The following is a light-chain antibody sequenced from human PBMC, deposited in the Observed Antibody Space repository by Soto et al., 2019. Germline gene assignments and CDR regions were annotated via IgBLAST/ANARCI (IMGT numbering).Light chain of an antibody. Sequence: HSVLTQPPSASGSPGQSVTITCSGTSSDVGEENYVSWYQQHPGKVPKLILYEVSKRPSGVPDRFSGSRSGNKASLTVSGLQDEDEADYYCSSFAGSPVVFGGGTKLTVL. CDR3: SSFAGSPVV. CDR1: SSDVGEENY. CDR2: EVS. J-gene: IGLJ2*01. V-gene: IGLV2-8*01.